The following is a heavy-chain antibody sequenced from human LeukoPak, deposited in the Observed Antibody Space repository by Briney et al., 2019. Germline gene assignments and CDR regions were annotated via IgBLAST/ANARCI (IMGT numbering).Heavy chain of an antibody. V-gene: IGHV3-48*02. CDR3: ARDYGYAFDI. J-gene: IGHJ3*02. CDR1: GFTFRGHS. D-gene: IGHD3-16*01. CDR2: ISSISGTI. Sequence: GGSLRLSCAAPGFTFRGHSMNWVRQAPGKGLEWVSYISSISGTISYADSVKGRSTISGDNAKNSLYLQMSSLRDEDTAVYYCARDYGYAFDIWGQGTMVTVSS.